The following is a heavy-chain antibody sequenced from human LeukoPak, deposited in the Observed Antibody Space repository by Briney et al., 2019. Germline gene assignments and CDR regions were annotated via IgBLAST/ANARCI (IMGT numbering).Heavy chain of an antibody. CDR2: IYYSGST. V-gene: IGHV4-39*01. Sequence: SETLSLTCTVSGGSISSSSYYSGWIRQPPGKGLEWIGCIYYSGSTYYNPSLKSRVTISVDTSKNQFSLKLSSVTAADTAVYYCARLLAQPLRYSDRFYGMDVWGQGTRVTVSS. J-gene: IGHJ6*02. CDR3: ARLLAQPLRYSDRFYGMDV. CDR1: GGSISSSSYY. D-gene: IGHD3-9*01.